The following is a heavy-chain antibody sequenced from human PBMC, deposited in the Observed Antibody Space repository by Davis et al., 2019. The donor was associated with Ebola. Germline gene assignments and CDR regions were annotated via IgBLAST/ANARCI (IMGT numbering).Heavy chain of an antibody. CDR3: ARGGISFDY. Sequence: GESLKISCAASGFTFSSYSMNWVRQAPGKGLEWVSSISSSSSYIYYADSVKGRFTISRDNAKNSLYLQMNSLRAEDTAVYFCARGGISFDYWGQGTLVTVSS. J-gene: IGHJ4*02. V-gene: IGHV3-21*01. CDR2: ISSSSSYI. CDR1: GFTFSSYS.